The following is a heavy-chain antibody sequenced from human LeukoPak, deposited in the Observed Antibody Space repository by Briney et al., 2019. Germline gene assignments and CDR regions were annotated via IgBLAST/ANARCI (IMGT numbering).Heavy chain of an antibody. J-gene: IGHJ5*02. V-gene: IGHV5-10-1*01. CDR1: GSHFTRYW. CDR2: VEPSDSYT. Sequence: ISGQGSGSHFTRYWISGARPVTREGLGWIGRVEPSDSYTNYSPSFQGHVTSSSEKSISTAYLQWSSLKAADTAMYYCARHVDLWFGELLWGFDPWGQGTLVTVSS. D-gene: IGHD3-10*01. CDR3: ARHVDLWFGELLWGFDP.